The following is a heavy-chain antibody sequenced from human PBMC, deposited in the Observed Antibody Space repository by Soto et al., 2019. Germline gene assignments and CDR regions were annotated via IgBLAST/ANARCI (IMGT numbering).Heavy chain of an antibody. D-gene: IGHD2-2*01. CDR3: AKVYEDIVVVPAAIVDY. V-gene: IGHV3-30*18. J-gene: IGHJ4*02. Sequence: QVQLVESGGGVVQPGRSLRLSCAASGFTFSSYGMHWVRQAPGKGLEWVAVISYDGSNKYYADSVKGRFTISRDNSKNTLYLQMNSLRAEDTAVYYCAKVYEDIVVVPAAIVDYWGQGTLVTVSS. CDR1: GFTFSSYG. CDR2: ISYDGSNK.